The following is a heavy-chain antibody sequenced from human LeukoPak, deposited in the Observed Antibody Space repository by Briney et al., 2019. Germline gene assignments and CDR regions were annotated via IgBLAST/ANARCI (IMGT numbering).Heavy chain of an antibody. J-gene: IGHJ4*02. CDR2: INHSGST. Sequence: SETLSLTCAVYGGSFSGYYWSWIRQPPGKGPEWIGEINHSGSTNYNPSLKSRVTISVDTSKNQFSLKLSSVTAADTAVYYCARGRGVRDGYVWGQGTLVTVSS. CDR1: GGSFSGYY. CDR3: ARGRGVRDGYV. D-gene: IGHD5-24*01. V-gene: IGHV4-34*01.